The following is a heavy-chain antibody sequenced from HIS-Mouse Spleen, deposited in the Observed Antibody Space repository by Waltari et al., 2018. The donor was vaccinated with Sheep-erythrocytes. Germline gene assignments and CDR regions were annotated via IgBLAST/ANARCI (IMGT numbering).Heavy chain of an antibody. CDR2: IYPGDSDT. CDR3: ARQYYYDSSGYAAHDAFAI. J-gene: IGHJ3*02. V-gene: IGHV5-51*01. Sequence: EVQLVQSGAEVKKPGESLKISCKGSGYSFTSYWIGWVRQMPGKGLEWMGIIYPGDSDTRYSPSFQGQVTISADKSISTAYLQWSSLKASDTAMYYCARQYYYDSSGYAAHDAFAIWGQGTMVTVSS. D-gene: IGHD3-22*01. CDR1: GYSFTSYW.